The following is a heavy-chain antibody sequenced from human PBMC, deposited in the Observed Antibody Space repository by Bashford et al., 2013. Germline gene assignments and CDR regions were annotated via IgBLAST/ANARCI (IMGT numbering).Heavy chain of an antibody. CDR2: ISAYNGNT. CDR1: GYTFTSYG. J-gene: IGHJ4*02. V-gene: IGHV1-18*04. Sequence: ASVKVSCKASGYTFTSYGISWVRQAPGQGLEWMGWISAYNGNTNYAQKLQGRVTMTTDTSTSTAYMELRSLRSDDTAVYYCARAPPLRYFDWLLTNYDSSGYPDYWGQGTLVTVSS. D-gene: IGHD3-9*01. CDR3: ARAPPLRYFDWLLTNYDSSGYPDY.